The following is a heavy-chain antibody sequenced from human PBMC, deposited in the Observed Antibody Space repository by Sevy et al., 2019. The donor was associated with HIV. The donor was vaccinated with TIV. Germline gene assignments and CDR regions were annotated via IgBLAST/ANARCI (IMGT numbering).Heavy chain of an antibody. J-gene: IGHJ4*02. CDR3: ARDILGDCSSTSCYAEGYFDY. V-gene: IGHV4-59*01. D-gene: IGHD2-2*01. Sequence: SETLSLTCTVSGGSISSYYWSWIRQPPGKGLEWIGYIYYSGSTNYNPSLKSRVTISVDTSKNQFSLKLSSVTAADTAVYYCARDILGDCSSTSCYAEGYFDYWGQGTLVTVSS. CDR1: GGSISSYY. CDR2: IYYSGST.